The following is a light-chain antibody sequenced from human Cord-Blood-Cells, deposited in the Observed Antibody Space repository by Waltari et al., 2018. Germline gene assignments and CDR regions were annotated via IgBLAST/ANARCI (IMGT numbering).Light chain of an antibody. V-gene: IGKV1-39*01. J-gene: IGKJ3*01. CDR2: AAS. Sequence: DIQMTQSPPSLSASVGTRVTITCRARQSISSYLNWYQQKPGKAPKLLIYAASSLQSGVPSMFSGSGSGTDFTLTSSSLQPEDFATYYCQQSYSTPFTFGPGTKVDIK. CDR1: QSISSY. CDR3: QQSYSTPFT.